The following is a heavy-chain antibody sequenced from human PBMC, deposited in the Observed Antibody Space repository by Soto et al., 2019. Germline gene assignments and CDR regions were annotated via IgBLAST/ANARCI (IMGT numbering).Heavy chain of an antibody. CDR3: ARIPRYSFPTSDDLDS. CDR2: ITPIYPTT. V-gene: IGHV1-69*13. J-gene: IGHJ4*02. Sequence: SVKVSCKASGCTFYTYTFSWVRQAPGQGLEWMGSITPIYPTTNYAEKFQGRLTVTADGSTSTAYMELNSLTSEDTAVYYCARIPRYSFPTSDDLDSWGQGTLVTVSS. CDR1: GCTFYTYT. D-gene: IGHD5-18*01.